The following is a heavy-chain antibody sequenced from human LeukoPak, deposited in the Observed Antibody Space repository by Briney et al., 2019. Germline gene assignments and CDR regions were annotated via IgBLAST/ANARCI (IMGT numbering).Heavy chain of an antibody. J-gene: IGHJ4*02. Sequence: GGSLRLSCAASGFTFSSYSMKWVRQAPGKGLEWVSSISSSSSYIYYADSVKGRFTISRDNAKNSLYLQMNSLRAEDTAVYYCARVGYSGSYYSDYWGQGTLVTVSS. D-gene: IGHD1-26*01. CDR3: ARVGYSGSYYSDY. CDR1: GFTFSSYS. V-gene: IGHV3-21*01. CDR2: ISSSSSYI.